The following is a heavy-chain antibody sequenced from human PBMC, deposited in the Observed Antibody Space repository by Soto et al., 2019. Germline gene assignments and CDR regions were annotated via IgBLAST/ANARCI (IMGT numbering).Heavy chain of an antibody. CDR1: GFTFSNYE. CDR2: ISSTSSIK. CDR3: AGDQGGTYQNWFDP. Sequence: LRLSCAASGFTFSNYEMNWVRQAPGKGLEWVSYISSTSSIKYYADSVKGRFTISRDNAKNSLYLQMKNLRPEDTAVYYCAGDQGGTYQNWFDPWGQGALVTVSS. D-gene: IGHD1-26*01. J-gene: IGHJ5*02. V-gene: IGHV3-48*03.